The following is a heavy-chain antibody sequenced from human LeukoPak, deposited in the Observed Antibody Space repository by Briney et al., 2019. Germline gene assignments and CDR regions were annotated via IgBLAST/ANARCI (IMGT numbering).Heavy chain of an antibody. CDR3: ARGIVARTAFDY. CDR1: GFTFSSYS. Sequence: GSLRLSCAASGFTFSSYSMNWVRQAPGKGQEWGSSISTTSSHIYYADSVKGRFTISRDNAKNSLYLQMNSLRAEDMAVYYCARGIVARTAFDYWGQGTLVTVSS. D-gene: IGHD5-12*01. J-gene: IGHJ4*02. V-gene: IGHV3-21*01. CDR2: ISTTSSHI.